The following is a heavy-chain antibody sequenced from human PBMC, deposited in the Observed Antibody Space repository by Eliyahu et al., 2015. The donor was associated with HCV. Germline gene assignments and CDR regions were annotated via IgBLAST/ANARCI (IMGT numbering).Heavy chain of an antibody. CDR3: ARQATGDNWFDP. CDR1: GASITSGNYY. J-gene: IGHJ5*02. D-gene: IGHD3-10*01. V-gene: IGHV4-39*01. CDR2: IYYSGAT. Sequence: QLQLQESGPGLVKPSETLSLTCIVSGASITSGNYYWGWIRQPPGKGLEWIGSIYYSGATYYNPSLKSRVTISVDTSQNQFSLKMRSVTAADTAVYYCARQATGDNWFDPWGQGTLVTVSS.